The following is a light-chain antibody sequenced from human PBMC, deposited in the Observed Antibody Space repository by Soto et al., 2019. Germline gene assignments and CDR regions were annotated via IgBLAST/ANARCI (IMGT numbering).Light chain of an antibody. CDR3: QQRYTWPS. CDR1: QSVSSY. J-gene: IGKJ3*01. CDR2: DAS. Sequence: ETVLTQSPTTLSLSPGERATLSCRASQSVSSYLAWYQQKPGQAPRLLIYDASKRATGIPARFSGSGSGTDFTLTISSLEPGDVAVYFCQQRYTWPSFGPGTKVDIK. V-gene: IGKV3-11*01.